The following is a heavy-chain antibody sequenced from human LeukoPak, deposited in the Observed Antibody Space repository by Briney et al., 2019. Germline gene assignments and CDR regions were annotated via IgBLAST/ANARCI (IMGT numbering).Heavy chain of an antibody. CDR2: ISWNSGSI. CDR3: AKGMNWNYAHDAFDI. V-gene: IGHV3-9*01. D-gene: IGHD1-7*01. J-gene: IGHJ3*02. CDR1: GFTFDDYA. Sequence: GRSLRLTCAASGFTFDDYAMHWVRQAPGKGLEWVSGISWNSGSIGYADSVKGRFTISRDNAKNSLYLQMNSLRAEDTALYYCAKGMNWNYAHDAFDIWGQGTMVTVSS.